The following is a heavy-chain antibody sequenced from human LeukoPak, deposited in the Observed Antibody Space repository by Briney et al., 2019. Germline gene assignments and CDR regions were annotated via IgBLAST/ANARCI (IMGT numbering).Heavy chain of an antibody. CDR2: ISYDGSNK. CDR1: GFTFSSYA. J-gene: IGHJ4*02. CDR3: ARGRDTAIDY. V-gene: IGHV3-30*04. Sequence: GGSLRLSCAASGFTFSSYAMHWVRQAPGKGLEWVAVISYDGSNKYYADSVKGRVTISRDNSKNTLYLQMNSLRAEDTAVYYCARGRDTAIDYWGQGTLVTVSS. D-gene: IGHD5-18*01.